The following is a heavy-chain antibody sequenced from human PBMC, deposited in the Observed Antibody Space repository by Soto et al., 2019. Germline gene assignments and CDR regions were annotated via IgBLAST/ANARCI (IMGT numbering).Heavy chain of an antibody. CDR1: GYTFTGYY. Sequence: QVQLVQSGAEVKKPGASVKVSCTASGYTFTGYYMHWVGQATGQGLEWMGWINPNSGGTNYAKKFQGRVTMTRDTSISTAYMEVSRLRSDDTAVYYCARGMDCGWDCPIDYWGQGNLVTVSS. CDR2: INPNSGGT. J-gene: IGHJ4*02. CDR3: ARGMDCGWDCPIDY. D-gene: IGHD2-21*02. V-gene: IGHV1-2*02.